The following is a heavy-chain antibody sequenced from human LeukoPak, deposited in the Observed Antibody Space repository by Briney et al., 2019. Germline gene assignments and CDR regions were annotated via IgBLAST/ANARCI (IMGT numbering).Heavy chain of an antibody. CDR1: GGSFSGYY. J-gene: IGHJ4*02. CDR3: ARGRWLQLPDY. D-gene: IGHD5-24*01. Sequence: SETLSLTCAVYGGSFSGYYWSWIRQPPGKGLEWIGFIYYSGSANYNPSLKSRVTISVDTSKNQFSLKLSSVTAADTAVYYCARGRWLQLPDYWGQGTLVTVSS. CDR2: IYYSGSA. V-gene: IGHV4-59*08.